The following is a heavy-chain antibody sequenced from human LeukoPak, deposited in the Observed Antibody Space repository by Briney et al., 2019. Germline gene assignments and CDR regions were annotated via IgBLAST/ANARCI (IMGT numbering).Heavy chain of an antibody. CDR2: ISGSGGST. J-gene: IGHJ4*02. V-gene: IGHV3-23*01. Sequence: PGGSLRLSCAASGFTFSSYVMSWVRQVPGKGLEWVSVISGSGGSTYYADSVKGRFTISRDNSKNTLYLQMNSLRAEDTAVYYCAKLLSSGYSTGGDYWGQGTLVTVSS. D-gene: IGHD3-22*01. CDR3: AKLLSSGYSTGGDY. CDR1: GFTFSSYV.